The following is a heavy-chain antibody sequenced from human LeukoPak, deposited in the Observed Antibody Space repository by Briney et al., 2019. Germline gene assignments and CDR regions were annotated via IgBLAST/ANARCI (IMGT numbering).Heavy chain of an antibody. J-gene: IGHJ4*02. CDR2: IKQDGSEA. CDR1: GFTFTTYW. D-gene: IGHD2-8*01. V-gene: IGHV3-7*01. Sequence: GGSLRLSCAVSGFTFTTYWMAWVRQAPGKGLEWVANIKQDGSEAVYADSVRGRFTISRDNAKNSLYLQMNSLRVEDTAVYYYSNGINDRSYWGQGTLVTVSS. CDR3: SNGINDRSY.